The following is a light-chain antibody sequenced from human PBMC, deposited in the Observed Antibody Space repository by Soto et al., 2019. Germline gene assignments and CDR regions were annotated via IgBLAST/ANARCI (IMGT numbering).Light chain of an antibody. Sequence: QSVLTQPPSASGTPGQRVTISCSGSSSNIGSNTVNWYQQLPGTAPKLLIYSNNQLPSGVPDRFSGSKSGTSASLAISGLQSEDEADYYCAAWDDSLNGYVFGTGTKLTVL. CDR2: SNN. CDR3: AAWDDSLNGYV. J-gene: IGLJ1*01. V-gene: IGLV1-44*01. CDR1: SSNIGSNT.